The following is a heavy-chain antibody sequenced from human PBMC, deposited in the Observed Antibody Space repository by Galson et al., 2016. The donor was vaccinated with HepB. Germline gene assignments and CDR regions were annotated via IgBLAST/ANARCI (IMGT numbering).Heavy chain of an antibody. CDR1: GYTFTSYG. CDR2: ISAYNGNR. D-gene: IGHD6-13*01. V-gene: IGHV1-18*01. Sequence: SVKVSCKASGYTFTSYGITWVRQAPGQGLEWMGWISAYNGNRSYAQKFQGRVTMTTDTSTSTAYMELRSLTTDDTAVYYCARPSSSSWYYWYFDLWGRGSLVTVSS. CDR3: ARPSSSSWYYWYFDL. J-gene: IGHJ2*01.